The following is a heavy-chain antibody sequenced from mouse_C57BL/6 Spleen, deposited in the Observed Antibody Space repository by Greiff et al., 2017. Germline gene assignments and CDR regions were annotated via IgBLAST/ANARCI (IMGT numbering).Heavy chain of an antibody. V-gene: IGHV1-80*01. Sequence: QVQLQQSGAELVKPGASVKISCKASGYAFSSYWMNWVKQRPGKGLEWIGQIYPGDGDTNYNGKFKGKATRTADKSSSTAYMQLSSLTSEDSAVYFCARGDYYGSRGWYFDVWGTGTTVTVSS. D-gene: IGHD1-1*01. CDR1: GYAFSSYW. CDR3: ARGDYYGSRGWYFDV. CDR2: IYPGDGDT. J-gene: IGHJ1*03.